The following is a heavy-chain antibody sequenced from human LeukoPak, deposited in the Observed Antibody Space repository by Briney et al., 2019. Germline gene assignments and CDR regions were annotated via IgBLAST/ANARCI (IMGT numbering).Heavy chain of an antibody. CDR1: GGSVSSSSYY. D-gene: IGHD6-13*01. V-gene: IGHV4-30-2*01. Sequence: SVTLSLTCTVSGGSVSSSSYYWGWIRQPPGKGLEWIGYIYHSGSTYYNLSLKSRVTISVDRSKNQFSLKLSSVTAADTAVYYCAREDAAAGINYWGQGTLVTVSS. J-gene: IGHJ4*02. CDR2: IYHSGST. CDR3: AREDAAAGINY.